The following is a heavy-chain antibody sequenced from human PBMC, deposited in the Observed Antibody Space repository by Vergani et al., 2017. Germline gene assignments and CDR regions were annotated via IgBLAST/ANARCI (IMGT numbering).Heavy chain of an antibody. J-gene: IGHJ6*02. CDR3: ARDRVDIVATTTYYYYYYGMDV. D-gene: IGHD5-12*01. Sequence: EVQLVESGGGLVQPGGSLRLSFAASGFTVSSNYMSWVRQAPGKGLEWVSVIYSGGSTYYADSVKGRFTISRHNSKNTLYLQMNSLRAEDTAVYYCARDRVDIVATTTYYYYYYGMDVWGQGP. CDR2: IYSGGST. V-gene: IGHV3-53*04. CDR1: GFTVSSNY.